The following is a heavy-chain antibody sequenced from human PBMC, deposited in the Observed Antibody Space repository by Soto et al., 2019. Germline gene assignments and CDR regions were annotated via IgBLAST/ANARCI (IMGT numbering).Heavy chain of an antibody. CDR2: IYYSGST. D-gene: IGHD4-17*01. Sequence: SETLSLTCTVPGGSISSGGYYWSWIRQNPGKGLEWIGYIYYSGSTYYNPSLKSRVTISVDTSKNQFSLKLSSVTAADTAVYYCARDGLTTVVTPAWGQGTLVTVSS. CDR1: GGSISSGGYY. J-gene: IGHJ4*02. CDR3: ARDGLTTVVTPA. V-gene: IGHV4-31*03.